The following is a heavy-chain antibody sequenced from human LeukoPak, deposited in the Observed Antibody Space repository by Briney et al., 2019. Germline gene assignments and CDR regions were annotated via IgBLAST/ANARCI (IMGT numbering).Heavy chain of an antibody. J-gene: IGHJ5*02. Sequence: GGSLRLSCAASGFTFSSYWMSWVRQAPGKGLEWISYISSSSSNIYYADSVKGRFTISRDNANNSLFLQMSSLRAEDTAVYYCARDRFSNWFDPWGHGTLVTVSS. V-gene: IGHV3-48*01. CDR1: GFTFSSYW. CDR2: ISSSSSNI. D-gene: IGHD3-3*01. CDR3: ARDRFSNWFDP.